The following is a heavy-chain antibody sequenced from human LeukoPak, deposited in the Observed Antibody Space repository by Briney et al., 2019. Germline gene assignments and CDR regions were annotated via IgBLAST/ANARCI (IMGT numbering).Heavy chain of an antibody. J-gene: IGHJ4*02. CDR3: ARSARIAVAGRSDRFFDY. CDR2: IYYSGST. D-gene: IGHD6-19*01. V-gene: IGHV4-59*01. CDR1: GGSISSYY. Sequence: SETLSLTCTVSGGSISSYYWSWIRQPPGKGLEWIGYIYYSGSTNYNPSLKSRVTISVDASKNQFSLKLSSVTAADTAVYYCARSARIAVAGRSDRFFDYWGQGTLVTVSS.